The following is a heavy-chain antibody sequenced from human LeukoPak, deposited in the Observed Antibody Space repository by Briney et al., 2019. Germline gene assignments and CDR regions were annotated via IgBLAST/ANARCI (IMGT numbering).Heavy chain of an antibody. CDR1: GFTFSSYA. CDR3: ARDKDAFDI. CDR2: ISYDGSNK. J-gene: IGHJ3*02. V-gene: IGHV3-30-3*01. Sequence: GGSLRLSCAASGFTFSSYAMHWVRQAPGKGLEWVAVISYDGSNKYYADSVKGRFTISRDNSKNTLYLQMNSLRAEDTAVYYCARDKDAFDIWGQGTMVTVSS.